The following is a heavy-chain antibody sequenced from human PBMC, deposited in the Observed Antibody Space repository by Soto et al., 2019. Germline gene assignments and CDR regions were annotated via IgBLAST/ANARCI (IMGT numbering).Heavy chain of an antibody. CDR3: VSQRTTVPTQAYFDY. D-gene: IGHD4-17*01. CDR1: GGSVTNISYY. CDR2: VYYRGRS. J-gene: IGHJ4*02. Sequence: SETLSLTCTVSGGSVTNISYYWGWIRQSPGKGLEWIGSVYYRGRSYSKSSVKSRVTISVDTSKNRFSLSLNSVAASDTAVYFCVSQRTTVPTQAYFDYWGPGALVTV. V-gene: IGHV4-39*01.